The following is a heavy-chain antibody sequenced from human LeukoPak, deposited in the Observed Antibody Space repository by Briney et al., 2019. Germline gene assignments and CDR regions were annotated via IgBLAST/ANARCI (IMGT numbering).Heavy chain of an antibody. CDR3: AKGGSYGPYYYGMDV. J-gene: IGHJ6*02. Sequence: GGSLRLSCAASGFTFSSYAISWVRQAPGKGLEWVASISGSGRSTYYADSVKGRFTISRDNSKNTLYLQMNSLRAEDTGVYYCAKGGSYGPYYYGMDVWGQGTTVTVSS. V-gene: IGHV3-23*01. D-gene: IGHD5-18*01. CDR2: ISGSGRST. CDR1: GFTFSSYA.